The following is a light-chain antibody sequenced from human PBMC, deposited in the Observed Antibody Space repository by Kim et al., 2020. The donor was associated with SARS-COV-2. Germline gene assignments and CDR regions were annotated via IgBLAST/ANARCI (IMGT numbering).Light chain of an antibody. CDR1: NSSIGSNS. V-gene: IGLV1-44*01. CDR3: TAWDDSLSGSVV. Sequence: RVTISCSGSNSSIGSNSVSWYQQLPGGAPKLLIYRNNQRPSGVPARFSGSESGTSASLTISGLQSEDEADYYCTAWDDSLSGSVVFGGGTQLTVL. CDR2: RNN. J-gene: IGLJ2*01.